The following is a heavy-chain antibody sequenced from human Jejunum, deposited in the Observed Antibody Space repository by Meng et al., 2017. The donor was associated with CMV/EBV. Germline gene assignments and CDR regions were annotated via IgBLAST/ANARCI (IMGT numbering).Heavy chain of an antibody. CDR2: VNSGSGGT. CDR3: VSLVTLRQGVAY. D-gene: IGHD2-21*02. Sequence: ASGYPFTGYYVHWVRQAPGQGLEWLGWVNSGSGGTSYAEKFQGRITMTRDTSISTTYMELSGLRFDDTAMYYCVSLVTLRQGVAYWGQGTRVTVSS. CDR1: GYPFTGYY. J-gene: IGHJ4*02. V-gene: IGHV1-2*02.